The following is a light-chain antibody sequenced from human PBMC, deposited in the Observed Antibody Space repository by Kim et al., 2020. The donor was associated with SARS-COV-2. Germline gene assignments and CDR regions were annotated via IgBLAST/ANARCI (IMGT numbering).Light chain of an antibody. CDR1: QSVSTY. CDR3: QQSYMTPLT. J-gene: IGKJ4*01. CDR2: AAS. Sequence: DIQMTQSPSSLSASVGDRVTITCLASQSVSTYLNWYQQKPGKAPSLLIYAASSLQSGVPSRFSGSGSGTDFTLTISSLQPEDFATYYCQQSYMTPLTFGGGTKVDIK. V-gene: IGKV1-39*01.